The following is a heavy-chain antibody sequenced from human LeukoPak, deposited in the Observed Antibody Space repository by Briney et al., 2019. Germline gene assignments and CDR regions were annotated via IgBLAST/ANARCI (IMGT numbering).Heavy chain of an antibody. J-gene: IGHJ4*02. Sequence: PGGSLRLSCAASGFTFSSYAMSWVRQAPGKGQEWVSAISGTVGSTYYADSVKGRFTISRDNSKNTLYLQMNSLRAEDTAVYYCAKVRGSIAVAGIDYWGQGTLVTVSS. CDR2: ISGTVGST. CDR1: GFTFSSYA. CDR3: AKVRGSIAVAGIDY. D-gene: IGHD6-19*01. V-gene: IGHV3-23*01.